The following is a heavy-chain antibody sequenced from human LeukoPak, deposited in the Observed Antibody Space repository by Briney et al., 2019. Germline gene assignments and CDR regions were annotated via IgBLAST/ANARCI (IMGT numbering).Heavy chain of an antibody. CDR2: SYSGGDT. Sequence: QPGGTLRLSCAASGFTVSRNYMSWVRQAPGKGLEWVSVSYSGGDTYYPDSVKGRFTVSRDNPNNTVYLQMNSLRAEDTAVYFCARSPVLDRNDWSFADWGQGTLVTVSS. CDR1: GFTVSRNY. V-gene: IGHV3-53*01. CDR3: ARSPVLDRNDWSFAD. J-gene: IGHJ4*02. D-gene: IGHD1-1*01.